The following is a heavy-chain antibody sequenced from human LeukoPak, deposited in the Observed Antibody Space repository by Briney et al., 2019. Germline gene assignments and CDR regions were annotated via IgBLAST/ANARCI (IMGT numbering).Heavy chain of an antibody. J-gene: IGHJ4*02. CDR2: ILDTGIT. V-gene: IGHV3-53*01. CDR3: VRDKGVGRTERFDS. CDR1: GFSVSDTF. D-gene: IGHD1-26*01. Sequence: GGSLRLYCAVSGFSVSDTFMTWVRQAPGKGLQWVSVILDTGITTYADSVKGRFSISRDNSKNTVYLQMNSLSVDDTAVYYCVRDKGVGRTERFDSCGPGTLVTVSS.